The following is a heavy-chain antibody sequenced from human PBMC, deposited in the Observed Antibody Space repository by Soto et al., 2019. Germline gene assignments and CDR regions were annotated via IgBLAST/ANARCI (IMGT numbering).Heavy chain of an antibody. D-gene: IGHD3-16*01. J-gene: IGHJ5*02. CDR1: VFPFSHYS. CDR2: INPAGTIT. V-gene: IGHV3-74*01. Sequence: RGSLILACASSVFPFSHYSMDWVRQTPGKGLVWVSRINPAGTITNYADSVDGRFTISRDNADSALFLQMNSLSAEDTSIYYCTRATFGLRDTWGQGTLFTVSS. CDR3: TRATFGLRDT.